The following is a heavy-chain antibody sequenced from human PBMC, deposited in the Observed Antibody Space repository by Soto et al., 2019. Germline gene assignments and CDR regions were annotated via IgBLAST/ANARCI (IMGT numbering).Heavy chain of an antibody. J-gene: IGHJ5*02. Sequence: GGSLRLSYAASGFTFSSYAMSWVRQAPGKGLEWVSAISGSGGSTYYTDSVKGRFTISRDNSKNTLYLQMNSLRAEDTAVYYCAKDPVTTSASSHWFDPWGQGTLVTVS. D-gene: IGHD4-4*01. V-gene: IGHV3-23*01. CDR3: AKDPVTTSASSHWFDP. CDR2: ISGSGGST. CDR1: GFTFSSYA.